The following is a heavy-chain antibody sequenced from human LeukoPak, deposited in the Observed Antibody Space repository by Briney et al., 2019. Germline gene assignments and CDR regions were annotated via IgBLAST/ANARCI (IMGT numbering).Heavy chain of an antibody. CDR3: ASFTTDTVSPFDY. V-gene: IGHV3-23*01. Sequence: GRSLRLSCAASGFTFSRYAMSWVRQAPGKGLECVSSITSSGGTTDYADSVKGRFTISRDNSKSTLYLQMNSLRAEDTAVYYCASFTTDTVSPFDYWGQGTLVTVS. J-gene: IGHJ4*02. D-gene: IGHD5-18*01. CDR1: GFTFSRYA. CDR2: ITSSGGTT.